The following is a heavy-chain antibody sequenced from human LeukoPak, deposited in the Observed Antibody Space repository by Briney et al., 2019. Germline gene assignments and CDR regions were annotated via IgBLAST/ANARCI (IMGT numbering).Heavy chain of an antibody. CDR2: ISPDGSTK. Sequence: GGSLRLSCAASGFTFSSCGMLGGLQAPGMRLQLLASISPDGSTKDYADSVKGRFTISRDNSKNTLYLQMNSLRAEDTAVYYCARDSSKQSTDEVVPAAPSRISAFDIWGQGTMVTVSS. J-gene: IGHJ3*02. CDR1: GFTFSSCG. V-gene: IGHV3-30*03. CDR3: ARDSSKQSTDEVVPAAPSRISAFDI. D-gene: IGHD2-2*01.